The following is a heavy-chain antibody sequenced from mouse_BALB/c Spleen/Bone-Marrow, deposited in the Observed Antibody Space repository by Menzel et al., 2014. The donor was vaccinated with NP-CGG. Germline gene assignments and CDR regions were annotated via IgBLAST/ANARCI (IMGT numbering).Heavy chain of an antibody. CDR3: ARPHYYGSSWFAY. Sequence: EVHLVESGGGLVKPGGSLKLSCAASGFTFSSYAMSWVRQTPEKRLEWVATISSGGSYTYYPDSAKGRFTISRDNAKNTLYLQMSSLRSEDTAMYYCARPHYYGSSWFAYWGQGTLVTVSA. D-gene: IGHD1-1*01. CDR1: GFTFSSYA. CDR2: ISSGGSYT. J-gene: IGHJ3*01. V-gene: IGHV5-9-3*01.